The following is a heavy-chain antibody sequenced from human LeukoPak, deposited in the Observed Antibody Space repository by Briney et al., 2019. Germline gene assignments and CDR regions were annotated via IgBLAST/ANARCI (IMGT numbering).Heavy chain of an antibody. D-gene: IGHD4-11*01. CDR3: AKRRETTVTKSFDY. CDR2: IWYDGSNK. CDR1: GFTFSSYG. Sequence: GGSLRFSCTASGFTFSSYGMHWVRQAPGKGLEWVALIWYDGSNKYYADSVKGRFTISRDNSKDTLYLQMNSLRAEDTAVYYCAKRRETTVTKSFDYWGQGTLVTVPS. J-gene: IGHJ4*02. V-gene: IGHV3-33*06.